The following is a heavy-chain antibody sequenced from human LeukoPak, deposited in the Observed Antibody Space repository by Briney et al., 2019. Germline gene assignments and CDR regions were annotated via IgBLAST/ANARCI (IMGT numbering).Heavy chain of an antibody. V-gene: IGHV3-7*01. CDR3: ARDGVPGGRDV. CDR1: GFAFSSHW. D-gene: IGHD3-16*01. Sequence: GGSLRLSYAASGFAFSSHWMNWVRQAPGKGLEWVANINREGNDKKYVDSVKGRFTISRDHAKHSLYLQMNSLRVEDTAVYYCARDGVPGGRDVWGQGTTVTVSS. J-gene: IGHJ6*02. CDR2: INREGNDK.